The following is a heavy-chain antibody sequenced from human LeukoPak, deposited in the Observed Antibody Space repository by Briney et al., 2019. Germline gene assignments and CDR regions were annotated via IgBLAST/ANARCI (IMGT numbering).Heavy chain of an antibody. D-gene: IGHD2-21*01. CDR1: GYSISSGYY. V-gene: IGHV4-38-2*02. Sequence: SETLSLTCTVSGYSISSGYYWGWIRQPPGKGLEWIGSIYHSGRTFYNPSLKSRVTISVDTSKNQFSLKLSSVTAADTAVYYCARGGGIVVGPWGQGTMVTVSS. CDR2: IYHSGRT. CDR3: ARGGGIVVGP. J-gene: IGHJ3*01.